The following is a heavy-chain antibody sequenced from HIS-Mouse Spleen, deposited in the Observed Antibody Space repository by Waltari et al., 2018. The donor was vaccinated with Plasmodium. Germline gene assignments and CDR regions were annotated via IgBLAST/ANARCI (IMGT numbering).Heavy chain of an antibody. Sequence: QLQLPESGPGLVKPSATLSLPCPVSGGSISSCSYYWGWIRQPPGKGLEWIGSIYYSGSTYYNPSLKSRVTISVDTSKNQFSLKLSSVTAADTAVYYCARRGGSYYYFDYWGQGTLVTVSS. CDR2: IYYSGST. CDR1: GGSISSCSYY. D-gene: IGHD1-26*01. CDR3: ARRGGSYYYFDY. V-gene: IGHV4-39*01. J-gene: IGHJ4*02.